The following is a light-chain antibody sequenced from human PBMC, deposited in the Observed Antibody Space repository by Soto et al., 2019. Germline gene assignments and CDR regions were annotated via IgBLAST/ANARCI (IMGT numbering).Light chain of an antibody. CDR3: QQYNNWPRRT. CDR2: GES. CDR1: QSVSSN. J-gene: IGKJ1*01. Sequence: MVMTCSPAPVSDVPWYRATLRLPASQSVSSNLAWYQQQPGQAPRLLLYGESTRATGIPPTFSGSGSATAFTLPTSSLQSEDFAVYYCQQYNNWPRRTFGQGTKLDIK. V-gene: IGKV3-15*01.